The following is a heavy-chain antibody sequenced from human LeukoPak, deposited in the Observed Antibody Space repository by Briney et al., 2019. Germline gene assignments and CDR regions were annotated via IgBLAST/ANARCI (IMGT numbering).Heavy chain of an antibody. Sequence: GASVKVSCKASGYTFTSYDINWMRQATGQGLEWMGWMSPNSGNTGYAQKFQGRVTMTRDTSTGTAYLELSSLRSVDSAVYYCVKTPPNWGADFWGQGTLVTVPS. CDR2: MSPNSGNT. D-gene: IGHD7-27*01. CDR3: VKTPPNWGADF. J-gene: IGHJ4*02. V-gene: IGHV1-8*01. CDR1: GYTFTSYD.